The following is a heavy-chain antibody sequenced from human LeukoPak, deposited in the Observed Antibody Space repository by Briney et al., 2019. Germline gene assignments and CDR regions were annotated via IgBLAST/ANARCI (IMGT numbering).Heavy chain of an antibody. CDR2: IYYSGGT. V-gene: IGHV4-59*08. D-gene: IGHD5-18*01. Sequence: PSETLSLTCTVSGGSISSYYWSWIRQPPGKGLEWIGYIYYSGGTNYNPSLKSRVTISVDTSKNQFSLKLSSVTAADTAVYYCARQDGYGYLDYWGQGTLVTVSS. CDR3: ARQDGYGYLDY. CDR1: GGSISSYY. J-gene: IGHJ4*02.